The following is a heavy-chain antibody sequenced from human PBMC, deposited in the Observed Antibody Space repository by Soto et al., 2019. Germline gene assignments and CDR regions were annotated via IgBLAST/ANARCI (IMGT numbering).Heavy chain of an antibody. CDR1: GFTFSSYW. Sequence: SGGSLRLSCAASGFTFSSYWMHWVRQAPGKGLVWVSRINSDGSSTSYADSVKGRFTISRDNAKNTLYLQMNSLRAEDTAVYYCARAWGSYYTFDYWGQGTLVTVSS. CDR3: ARAWGSYYTFDY. D-gene: IGHD1-26*01. V-gene: IGHV3-74*01. CDR2: INSDGSST. J-gene: IGHJ4*02.